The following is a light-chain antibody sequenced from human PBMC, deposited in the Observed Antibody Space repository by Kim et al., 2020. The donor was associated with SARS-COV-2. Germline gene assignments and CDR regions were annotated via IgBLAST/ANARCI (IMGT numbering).Light chain of an antibody. Sequence: QSALTQPASVSGSPGQSITISCTGTSSDVGGYNFVSWYQQHLGEAPKLIIYDVTIRPSGVSNRFSGSKSGNTASLTISGLQAEDEADYYCSSYTSSTTLGVFGVGTQLTVL. CDR2: DVT. CDR3: SSYTSSTTLGV. J-gene: IGLJ2*01. V-gene: IGLV2-14*03. CDR1: SSDVGGYNF.